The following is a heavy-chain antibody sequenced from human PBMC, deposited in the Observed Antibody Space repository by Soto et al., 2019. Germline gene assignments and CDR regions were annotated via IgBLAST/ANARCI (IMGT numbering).Heavy chain of an antibody. Sequence: QVQLVESGGGVVQPGRSLRLSCAASGFIFNTYGMHWVRQAPGKGLEWLAVVWYDGSKQYYADSVKGRFTISKDNSKNMVYLQMNRQRAEDTAVYYRARAVRGVAIDYWGQGSLVIVSS. D-gene: IGHD3-10*01. CDR3: ARAVRGVAIDY. V-gene: IGHV3-33*01. J-gene: IGHJ4*02. CDR2: VWYDGSKQ. CDR1: GFIFNTYG.